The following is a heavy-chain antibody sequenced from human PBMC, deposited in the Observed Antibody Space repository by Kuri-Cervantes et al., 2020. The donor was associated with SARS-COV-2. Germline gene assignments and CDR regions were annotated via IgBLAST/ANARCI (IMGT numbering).Heavy chain of an antibody. CDR1: GFSFSNFA. Sequence: GESLKISCAASGFSFSNFAMNWVRQAPGKGLEWVSLISGNADFTYYADSVKGRFTISRDNSKNTLYLQMDSLRAEDTAVYYCIVVVPAAFDYWGQGTLVTVSS. J-gene: IGHJ4*02. CDR2: ISGNADFT. D-gene: IGHD2-2*01. V-gene: IGHV3-23*01. CDR3: IVVVPAAFDY.